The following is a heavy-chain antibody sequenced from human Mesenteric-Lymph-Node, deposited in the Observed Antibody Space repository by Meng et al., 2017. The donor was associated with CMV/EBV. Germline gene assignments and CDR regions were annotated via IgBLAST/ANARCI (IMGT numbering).Heavy chain of an antibody. J-gene: IGHJ6*02. Sequence: GESLKISCAASGFTFSSYSMNWVRQAPGKGLEWVSYISSSSSTIYYADSVKGRFTISRDNAKNSLYLQMNNLRAEDTAVYYCARVPGLGMNYFFGMDVWGQGTTVTVSS. V-gene: IGHV3-48*04. CDR3: ARVPGLGMNYFFGMDV. D-gene: IGHD3/OR15-3a*01. CDR2: ISSSSSTI. CDR1: GFTFSSYS.